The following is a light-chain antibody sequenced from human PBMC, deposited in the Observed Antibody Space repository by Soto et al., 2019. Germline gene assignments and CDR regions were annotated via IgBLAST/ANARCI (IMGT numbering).Light chain of an antibody. CDR1: QSVSSK. Sequence: EIVLTLSPGTPSVSPGERDTLSCRASQSVSSKLAWYQQKPGQAPRLLFYGASTGATGIPARFSGSGSETEFTLSISSLQSEDFAVYYCQQYNNWPGTFGQGTKV. CDR2: GAS. J-gene: IGKJ1*01. V-gene: IGKV3-15*01. CDR3: QQYNNWPGT.